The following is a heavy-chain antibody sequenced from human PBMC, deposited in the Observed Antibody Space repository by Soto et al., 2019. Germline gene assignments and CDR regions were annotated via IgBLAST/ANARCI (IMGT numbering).Heavy chain of an antibody. CDR2: ISGSGGST. D-gene: IGHD6-19*01. CDR1: GFIFSSYA. J-gene: IGHJ4*02. CDR3: ARRYSSGWYGIDY. Sequence: EVQLLESGGGLVQPGGSLRLSCAASGFIFSSYAMNWVRQAPGKGLEWVSGISGSGGSTYYADSVKGRFTISRDKSKNTLYMQMNSLRAEDTAVYYCARRYSSGWYGIDYWGQGTLVAVSS. V-gene: IGHV3-23*01.